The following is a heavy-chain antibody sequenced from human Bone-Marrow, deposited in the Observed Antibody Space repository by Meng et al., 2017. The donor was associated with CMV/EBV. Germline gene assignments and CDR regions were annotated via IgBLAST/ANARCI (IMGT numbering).Heavy chain of an antibody. CDR1: GFTFSSYS. D-gene: IGHD1-14*01. CDR2: INSDGSST. Sequence: GESLKISCAASGFTFSSYSMNWVRQAPGKGLVWVSRINSDGSSTSYADSVKGRFTISRDNSKNTLYLQMNSLRAEDTAVYYCARDATEYGMDVWGQGTTVTVSS. J-gene: IGHJ6*02. CDR3: ARDATEYGMDV. V-gene: IGHV3-74*01.